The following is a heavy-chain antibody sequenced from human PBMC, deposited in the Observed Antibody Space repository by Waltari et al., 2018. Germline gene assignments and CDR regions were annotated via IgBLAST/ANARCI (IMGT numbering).Heavy chain of an antibody. CDR3: AKSHLLYFDWWGGMDV. V-gene: IGHV3-30*18. CDR1: EFTLRNSG. CDR2: VSYDGRKE. Sequence: QARLVESGGGVVQPGKTLSLSCVGSEFTLRNSGIHWVRQAPGKGLEWVAVVSYDGRKEYYADSLKGRFTISRDNSKSTLYLEMNGLTVEDTATYYCAKSHLLYFDWWGGMDVWGQGTTVTVSS. J-gene: IGHJ6*02. D-gene: IGHD3-9*01.